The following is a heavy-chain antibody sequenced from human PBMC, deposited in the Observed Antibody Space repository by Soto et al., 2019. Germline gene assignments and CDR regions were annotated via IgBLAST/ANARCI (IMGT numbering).Heavy chain of an antibody. J-gene: IGHJ2*01. V-gene: IGHV3-23*01. Sequence: EVQLLESGGGLVQPGGSLRLSCVGSGFTFINYAMNWVRQTPGKGLEWVSTISGGGDRTFDADTVKGRFTISRDNSKNTVNLQMNSLRAVHTAVYYCARKVLGSTSRPDWWYFDLWGRGTLVTVSS. CDR2: ISGGGDRT. CDR3: ARKVLGSTSRPDWWYFDL. CDR1: GFTFINYA. D-gene: IGHD2-2*01.